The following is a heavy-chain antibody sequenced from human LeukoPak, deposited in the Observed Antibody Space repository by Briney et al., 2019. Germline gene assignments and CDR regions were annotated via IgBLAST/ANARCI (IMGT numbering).Heavy chain of an antibody. D-gene: IGHD6-13*01. J-gene: IGHJ4*02. CDR1: GHSISSGYY. CDR3: ARHSCIAAGDH. V-gene: IGHV4-38-2*01. Sequence: SQTLSLTCAVSGHSISSGYYWGWIRQPPGKRLEWIGTIYHSGSTYYNPSLKSRVTISVDTSKNQFSLKLSSVTAADTAVYYLARHSCIAAGDHWGQGTLVTVSS. CDR2: IYHSGST.